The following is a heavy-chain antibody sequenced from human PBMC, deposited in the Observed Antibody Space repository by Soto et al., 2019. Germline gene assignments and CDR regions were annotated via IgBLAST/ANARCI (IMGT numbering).Heavy chain of an antibody. CDR2: IYYSGST. CDR1: GGSISSGDYY. Sequence: TSETLSLTCTVSGGSISSGDYYWCWIRQPPGKGLEWIGYIYYSGSTNYNPSLKSRVTISVDASKNQFSLKLSSVTAADTAVYYCARTIFGVVITDYYYGMDVWGQGTTVTVSS. V-gene: IGHV4-61*08. D-gene: IGHD3-3*01. CDR3: ARTIFGVVITDYYYGMDV. J-gene: IGHJ6*02.